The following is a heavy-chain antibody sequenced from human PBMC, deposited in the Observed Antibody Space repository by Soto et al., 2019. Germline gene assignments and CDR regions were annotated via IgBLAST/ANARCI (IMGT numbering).Heavy chain of an antibody. V-gene: IGHV3-21*01. CDR2: ISSSSSYI. J-gene: IGHJ6*02. CDR1: GFTFSSYS. CDR3: ARWGETYSSSWYYSLVGATHGSYYYYGMDV. Sequence: PGGSLRLSCAASGFTFSSYSMNWVRQAPGKGLEWVSSISSSSSYIYYADSVKGRFTISRDNAKNSLYLQMNSLRAEDTAVYYCARWGETYSSSWYYSLVGATHGSYYYYGMDVWGQGTTVTVSS. D-gene: IGHD6-13*01.